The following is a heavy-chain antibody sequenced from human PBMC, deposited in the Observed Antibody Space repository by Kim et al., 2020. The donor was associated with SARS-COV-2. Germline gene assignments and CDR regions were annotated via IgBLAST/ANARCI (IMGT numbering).Heavy chain of an antibody. D-gene: IGHD6-13*01. V-gene: IGHV3-30*18. Sequence: GSLRLSCAASGFTFNNYAMHWVRQAPGEGLEWVAVILYDGSYQYYADSVKGRFTIFRDNFKNTLFLQMNSLRDEDTAVYYCVKALAAAGYLGDFWGQGTLVTVSS. J-gene: IGHJ4*02. CDR3: VKALAAAGYLGDF. CDR1: GFTFNNYA. CDR2: ILYDGSYQ.